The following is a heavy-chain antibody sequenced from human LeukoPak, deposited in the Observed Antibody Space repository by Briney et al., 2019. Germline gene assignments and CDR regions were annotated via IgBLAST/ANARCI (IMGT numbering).Heavy chain of an antibody. V-gene: IGHV3-23*01. CDR3: AKDGARSQVLLWFGESPPLADY. CDR1: GFTFSSYA. Sequence: SGGSLRLSCAASGFTFSSYAMSWVRQAPGKGLEWVSAISGNGGSTYYADSVKGRLTISRDNSKNTLYLQMNSLRAEDTAVYYCAKDGARSQVLLWFGESPPLADYWGQGTLVTVSS. D-gene: IGHD3-10*01. CDR2: ISGNGGST. J-gene: IGHJ4*02.